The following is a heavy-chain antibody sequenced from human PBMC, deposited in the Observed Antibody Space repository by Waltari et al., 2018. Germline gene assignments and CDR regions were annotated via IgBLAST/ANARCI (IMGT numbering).Heavy chain of an antibody. V-gene: IGHV3-15*01. CDR3: TTDFLRYSDWIGLDH. J-gene: IGHJ1*01. Sequence: EVHLVESGGGLVKPGGSLRISCAASEISFTTAWIGWVRQAPGKGLEWVGHVKSKLDGGTTDYAAPVKGRFTISRDDSSNTLYLQMNSLQTEDTGVYYCTTDFLRYSDWIGLDHWGQGTLVTVSS. CDR1: EISFTTAW. D-gene: IGHD3-9*01. CDR2: VKSKLDGGTT.